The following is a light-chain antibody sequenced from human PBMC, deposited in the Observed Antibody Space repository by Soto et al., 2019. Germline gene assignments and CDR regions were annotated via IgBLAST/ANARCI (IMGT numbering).Light chain of an antibody. Sequence: QSVLTQPPSVSGAPGQRVTISCTGSSSNIGAGYDVHWSQQLPGTAPKLLIYGNSNRPSGVPDRFSGSKSGTSASLAITGLQAEDEADYYCQSYDGSLSGWVFGGGTKLTVL. CDR1: SSNIGAGYD. V-gene: IGLV1-40*01. CDR2: GNS. CDR3: QSYDGSLSGWV. J-gene: IGLJ3*02.